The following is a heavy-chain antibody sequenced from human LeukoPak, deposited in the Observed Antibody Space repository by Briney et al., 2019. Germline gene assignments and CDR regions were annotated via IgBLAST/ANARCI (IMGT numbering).Heavy chain of an antibody. Sequence: PGRSLRLSCAASGFTFSSYGMHWVRQAPGKGLEWVAVIWYDGSNKYYADSVKGRFTISRDNSKNTLYLQMNSLRAEDTAVYYCARGPRSLRGAYYFDYWGQGTLVTVSS. V-gene: IGHV3-33*01. J-gene: IGHJ4*02. CDR1: GFTFSSYG. D-gene: IGHD4-17*01. CDR3: ARGPRSLRGAYYFDY. CDR2: IWYDGSNK.